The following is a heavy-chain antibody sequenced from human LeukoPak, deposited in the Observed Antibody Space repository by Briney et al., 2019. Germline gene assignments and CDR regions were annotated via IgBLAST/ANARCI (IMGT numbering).Heavy chain of an antibody. CDR1: GGSISSYY. D-gene: IGHD6-19*01. CDR2: IYYSGST. V-gene: IGHV4-59*08. Sequence: SETLSLTCTVSGGSISSYYWSWIRQPPGKGLEWIGYIYYSGSTNYNPSLKSRVTISVDTSKNQFSLKLSSVTAADTAVYYCARHQRRMAVAGVVVSGGVFDPWGQGTLVTVSS. CDR3: ARHQRRMAVAGVVVSGGVFDP. J-gene: IGHJ5*02.